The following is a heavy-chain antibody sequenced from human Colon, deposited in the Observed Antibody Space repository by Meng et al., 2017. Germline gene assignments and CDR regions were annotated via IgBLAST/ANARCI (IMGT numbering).Heavy chain of an antibody. CDR1: GGSISVYY. CDR2: IYGGAST. D-gene: IGHD3-10*02. J-gene: IGHJ4*02. CDR3: ARGHTVRAFEY. Sequence: SETLSLTCSVSGGSISVYYWSWIRQPPGKGLEWIGYIYGGASTNYNPSLTSRVTISVDTSKNQLSLKLNAMTAADTAVYYCARGHTVRAFEYWGQGALVTVSS. V-gene: IGHV4-59*01.